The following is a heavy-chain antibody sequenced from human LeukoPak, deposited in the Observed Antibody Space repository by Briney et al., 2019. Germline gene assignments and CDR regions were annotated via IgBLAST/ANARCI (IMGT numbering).Heavy chain of an antibody. CDR3: ARDRSRGYCSSTSCYSGYYYGMDV. Sequence: SVKVSCKASGGTFSSNAIRWVRQAPGQGLEWLGGINPFFGTANYAQKFQGRVTITADESTSTAHMELSSLRSEDTAVYYCARDRSRGYCSSTSCYSGYYYGMDVWGQGTTVTVSS. D-gene: IGHD2-2*01. CDR2: INPFFGTA. J-gene: IGHJ6*02. CDR1: GGTFSSNA. V-gene: IGHV1-69*13.